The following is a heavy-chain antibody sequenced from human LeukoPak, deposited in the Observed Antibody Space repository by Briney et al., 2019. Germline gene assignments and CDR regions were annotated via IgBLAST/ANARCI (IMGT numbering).Heavy chain of an antibody. V-gene: IGHV1-69*05. Sequence: GSSVKVSCKASGGTFSSYAISWVRQAPGQGLEWMGRIIPIFGTANYAQKFQGRVTITTDESTSTAYMELSSLRSEDTAVYYCAREIARRGDYGGIKWDMGYFQHWGQGTLVTVSS. CDR3: AREIARRGDYGGIKWDMGYFQH. CDR2: IIPIFGTA. D-gene: IGHD4-23*01. CDR1: GGTFSSYA. J-gene: IGHJ1*01.